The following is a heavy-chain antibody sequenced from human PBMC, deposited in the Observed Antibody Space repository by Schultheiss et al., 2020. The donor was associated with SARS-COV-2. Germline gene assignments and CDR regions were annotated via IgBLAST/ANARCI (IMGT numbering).Heavy chain of an antibody. V-gene: IGHV4-4*02. J-gene: IGHJ4*02. CDR3: ARIVDDTSGYQPFDY. Sequence: SETLSLTCAVSGGSISSSNWWSWVRQPPGKGLEWIGEIYHSGSTNYTPSLKSRVTISVDKSKNQYSLKLSSVTAADTAVYYCARIVDDTSGYQPFDYWGQWTLVTVSS. D-gene: IGHD3-22*01. CDR2: IYHSGST. CDR1: GGSISSSNW.